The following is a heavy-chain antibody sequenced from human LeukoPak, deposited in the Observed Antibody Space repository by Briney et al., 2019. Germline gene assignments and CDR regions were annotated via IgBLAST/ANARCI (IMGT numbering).Heavy chain of an antibody. CDR3: LRDLNWSLDQ. V-gene: IGHV3-74*01. CDR1: GFTFSGYW. D-gene: IGHD1-20*01. CDR2: IKSDGITI. Sequence: GGSLRLSCAASGFTFSGYWMHWVRQAPGKGLVWVSRIKSDGITITYADSVKGRFTISRDNAKNTLYLQMNSLRAEDTAVYYCLRDLNWSLDQWGQGTLVTVSS. J-gene: IGHJ4*02.